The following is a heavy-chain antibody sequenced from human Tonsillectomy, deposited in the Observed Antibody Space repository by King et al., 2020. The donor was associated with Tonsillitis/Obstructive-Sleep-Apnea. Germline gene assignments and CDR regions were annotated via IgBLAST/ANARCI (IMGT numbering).Heavy chain of an antibody. Sequence: VQLVESGAEVKKPGESLRISCKGSGYSFTSHWISWVRQMPGKGLEWMGSIDPSDSYTNYSPSFQGHVTISADKSISTAYLQWSSLKASDTAMYYCARHTGYSNGYRYGMDVWGQGTTVTVSS. D-gene: IGHD5-18*01. CDR3: ARHTGYSNGYRYGMDV. J-gene: IGHJ6*02. CDR1: GYSFTSHW. V-gene: IGHV5-10-1*03. CDR2: IDPSDSYT.